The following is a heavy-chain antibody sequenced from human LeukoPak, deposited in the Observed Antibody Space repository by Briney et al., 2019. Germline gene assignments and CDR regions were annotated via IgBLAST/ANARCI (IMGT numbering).Heavy chain of an antibody. D-gene: IGHD3-3*01. CDR2: INPSGGST. CDR1: GYTFTSYY. J-gene: IGHJ4*02. Sequence: ASVKVSCKASGYTFTSYYMHWVRQAPGQGLEWMGIINPSGGSTSYAQKFQGRVTMTRDTSTSTVYMELSSLRSEDTAVYYCARGASIKWLLYLSPFDYWGQGTLVTVSS. V-gene: IGHV1-46*01. CDR3: ARGASIKWLLYLSPFDY.